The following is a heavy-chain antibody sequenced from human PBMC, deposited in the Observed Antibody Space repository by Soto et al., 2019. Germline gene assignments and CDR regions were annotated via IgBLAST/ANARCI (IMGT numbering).Heavy chain of an antibody. CDR1: GFTFSSHS. Sequence: EVHLVESGGGLVTPGGSLRLSCAASGFTFSSHSMNWVRQAPGKGLEWVSSIGDSPAYIYYAGSVKGRFTISRDNAKNSLYLQMXXXXXXXXXXXXXXXXXXXXRHGYSDYWGQGTLVTVSS. V-gene: IGHV3-21*01. J-gene: IGHJ4*02. CDR3: XXXXXXXRHGYSDY. D-gene: IGHD5-12*01. CDR2: IGDSPAYI.